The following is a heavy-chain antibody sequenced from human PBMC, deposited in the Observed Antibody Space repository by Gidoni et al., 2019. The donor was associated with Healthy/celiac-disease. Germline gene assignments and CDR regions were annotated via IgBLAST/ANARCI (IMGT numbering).Heavy chain of an antibody. CDR2: IYHSGST. CDR1: GSSISSSYC. Sequence: QLLLQSSGPVLMNPSATSPLTCAVSGSSISSSYCWSWLRQPPGKGLEWIWEIYHSGSTNHTLTSKSRVTISVDKTKNQFYLRLRSVAAADTAVYYCTRGGYSSNNIDYWGQGTMVTVSS. CDR3: TRGGYSSNNIDY. J-gene: IGHJ4*02. D-gene: IGHD6-19*01. V-gene: IGHV4-4*02.